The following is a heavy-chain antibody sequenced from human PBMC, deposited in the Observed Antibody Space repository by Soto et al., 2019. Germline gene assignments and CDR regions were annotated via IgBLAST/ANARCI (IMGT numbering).Heavy chain of an antibody. CDR3: ARKHYYDSSGYYFLDY. V-gene: IGHV4-59*08. CDR2: IYYSGST. CDR1: GGSISSYY. Sequence: SATLSLTCTVSGGSISSYYWSWIRQPPGKGLEWIGYIYYSGSTNYNPSLKSRVTLSVDTSKNQFSLKLSSVTAADTAVYYCARKHYYDSSGYYFLDYWGQGTLVTVS. D-gene: IGHD3-22*01. J-gene: IGHJ4*02.